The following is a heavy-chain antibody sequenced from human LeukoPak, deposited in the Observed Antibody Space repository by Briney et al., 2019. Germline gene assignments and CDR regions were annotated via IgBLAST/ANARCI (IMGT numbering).Heavy chain of an antibody. CDR2: ISYDGSNK. V-gene: IGHV3-30-3*01. CDR3: ARDTINYYDSSGSFDY. D-gene: IGHD3-22*01. CDR1: GFTFSSYA. J-gene: IGHJ4*02. Sequence: GRSLRLSCAASGFTFSSYAMHWVRQAPGKGLEWVAVISYDGSNKYYADSVKGRFTISRDNSKNTLYLQMNSLRAEDAAVYYCARDTINYYDSSGSFDYWGQGTLVTVSS.